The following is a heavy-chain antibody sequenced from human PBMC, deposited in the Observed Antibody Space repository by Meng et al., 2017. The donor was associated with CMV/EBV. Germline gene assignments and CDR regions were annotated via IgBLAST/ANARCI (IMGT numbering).Heavy chain of an antibody. CDR2: MNPNSGNT. D-gene: IGHD3-16*02. CDR1: GYTFTSYD. V-gene: IGHV1-8*03. CDR3: ARAYYDYVWGSYRADYFDY. Sequence: ASVKVSCKASGYTFTSYDINWVRQATGQGLEWMGWMNPNSGNTGYAQKFQGRVTITRNTSISTAYMELSSLRSEDTAVYYCARAYYDYVWGSYRADYFDYWGQGTLVTVSS. J-gene: IGHJ4*02.